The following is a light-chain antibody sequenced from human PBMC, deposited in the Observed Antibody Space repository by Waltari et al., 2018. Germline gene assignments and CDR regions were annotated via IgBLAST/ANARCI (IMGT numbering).Light chain of an antibody. CDR3: QQRRSWPLT. J-gene: IGKJ4*01. V-gene: IGKV3-11*01. CDR2: DAS. Sequence: EIVLTQSPAILSFSPGERATLSCRASQSVGTYLAWYQQRPGQSPRLLIYDASYRPTGIPARFSGSGSETYFTLTISSLQPEDFAVYYCQQRRSWPLTFGGGTRVQI. CDR1: QSVGTY.